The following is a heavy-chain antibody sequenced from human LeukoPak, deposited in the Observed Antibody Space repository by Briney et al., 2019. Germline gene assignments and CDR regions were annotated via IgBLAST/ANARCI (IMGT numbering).Heavy chain of an antibody. CDR2: IYYSGST. CDR3: ATVSGRRGWFDP. CDR1: GGSISSYY. J-gene: IGHJ5*02. Sequence: PSETLSLTCTVSGGSISSYYWSWIRQPPGKGLEWIGYIYYSGSTNYNPSLKGRVTISVDTSKNQFSLKLSSVTAADTAVYYCATVSGRRGWFDPWGQGTLVTVSS. V-gene: IGHV4-59*01.